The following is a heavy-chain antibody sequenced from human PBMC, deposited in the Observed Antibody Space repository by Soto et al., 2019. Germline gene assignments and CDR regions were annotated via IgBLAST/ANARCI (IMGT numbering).Heavy chain of an antibody. J-gene: IGHJ4*02. CDR1: GFSLSTSGMC. CDR3: ARIPPYYDSSGYYYGPPDY. Sequence: SGPTLVNPTQTLTLTCTFSGFSLSTSGMCVSWIRQPPGEALEWLALIDWDDDKYYSTSLKTRLTISKDTSKNQVVLTMTNMDPVDTATYYCARIPPYYDSSGYYYGPPDYWGQGTLVTVSS. CDR2: IDWDDDK. D-gene: IGHD3-22*01. V-gene: IGHV2-70*01.